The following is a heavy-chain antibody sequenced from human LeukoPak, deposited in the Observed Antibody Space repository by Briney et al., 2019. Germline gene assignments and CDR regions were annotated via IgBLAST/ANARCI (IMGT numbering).Heavy chain of an antibody. J-gene: IGHJ4*02. D-gene: IGHD1-1*01. CDR2: ISSSGNSI. CDR1: GFTFSDYY. CDR3: ARAGTTGHFDF. Sequence: GGSLRLSCAAAGFTFSDYYMTWVRQAPEKGQHWVSYISSSGNSISDADSVRGRFTISRDNAKNSLYLQMNSLRDEDTAVYYCARAGTTGHFDFWGQGTLVTVSS. V-gene: IGHV3-11*01.